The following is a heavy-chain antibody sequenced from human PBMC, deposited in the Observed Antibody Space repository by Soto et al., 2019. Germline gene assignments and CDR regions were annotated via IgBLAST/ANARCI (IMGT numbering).Heavy chain of an antibody. J-gene: IGHJ4*02. D-gene: IGHD6-6*01. V-gene: IGHV4-31*03. CDR3: ARGVGIAARRIDY. Sequence: PSETLSLTCTVSGGSIRSGGYYWSWIRQHPGKGLEWIGYIYYSGSTYYNPSLKSRVTISVDTSKNQFSLKLSSVTAADTAVYYCARGVGIAARRIDYWGQGTLVTVSS. CDR1: GGSIRSGGYY. CDR2: IYYSGST.